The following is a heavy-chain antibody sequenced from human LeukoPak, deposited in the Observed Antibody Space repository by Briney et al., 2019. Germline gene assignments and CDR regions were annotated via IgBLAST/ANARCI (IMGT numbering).Heavy chain of an antibody. D-gene: IGHD3/OR15-3a*01. J-gene: IGHJ4*02. CDR1: GGSISSYY. V-gene: IGHV4-59*08. CDR3: ARAQGNGLIDF. Sequence: SETLSLTCTVAGGSISSYYWSWIRQPPGKGLEWIGYIYYSGSTNYKPSLKSRVTISVDTSKNQFSLKLSSVTAADTADYYCARAQGNGLIDFWGQGTLVTVSS. CDR2: IYYSGST.